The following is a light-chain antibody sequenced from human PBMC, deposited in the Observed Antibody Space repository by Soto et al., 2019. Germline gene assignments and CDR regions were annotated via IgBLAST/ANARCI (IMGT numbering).Light chain of an antibody. CDR3: QSYDSSLSGSV. V-gene: IGLV1-40*01. J-gene: IGLJ3*02. CDR2: GNS. CDR1: SSNIGAGYD. Sequence: QSVLTQPPSFLGAPGRRSTTSCTGGSSNIGAGYDVHWYRQLPGTAPKLLIYGNSNRPSGVPDRFSGSKSGTSASLAITGLQAEDEADYYCQSYDSSLSGSVFGGGTKLTVL.